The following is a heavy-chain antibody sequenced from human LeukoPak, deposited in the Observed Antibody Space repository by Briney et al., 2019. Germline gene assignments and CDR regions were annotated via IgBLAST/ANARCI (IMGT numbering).Heavy chain of an antibody. CDR3: ARGYGGSAPNDY. CDR1: GGTFSSYA. Sequence: SVKVSCKASGGTFSSYAISWVRQAPGQGREWMGRIIPIFGTANYAQKFQGRVTITTDESTSTAYMELSSLRSEDTAVYYCARGYGGSAPNDYWGQGTLVTVSS. V-gene: IGHV1-69*05. CDR2: IIPIFGTA. J-gene: IGHJ4*02. D-gene: IGHD4-23*01.